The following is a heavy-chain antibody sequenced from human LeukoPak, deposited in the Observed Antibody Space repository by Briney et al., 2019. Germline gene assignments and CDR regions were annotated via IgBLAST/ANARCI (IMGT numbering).Heavy chain of an antibody. D-gene: IGHD3-10*01. CDR2: IRAYNGNT. CDR3: AREGYYYGSGSYPY. V-gene: IGHV1-18*01. CDR1: VYTFTSYG. J-gene: IGHJ4*02. Sequence: ASVEVSCKASVYTFTSYGIIWVRQAPGPGLEGMGWIRAYNGNTNYAQNLQDRVTMTTDTSTSTAYMELRSLRSDDTAVYYCAREGYYYGSGSYPYWGQGTLVTVSS.